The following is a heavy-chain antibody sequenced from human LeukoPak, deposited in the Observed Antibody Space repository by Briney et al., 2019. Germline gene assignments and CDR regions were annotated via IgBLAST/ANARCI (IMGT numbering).Heavy chain of an antibody. CDR2: ISYDGSDK. J-gene: IGHJ4*02. Sequence: GGSLRLSCAASGFTFSSYGIHWVRQAPGKGLEWVALISYDGSDKYYVDSVKGRFTISRDNSKNTMYLQMNSLRAEDTAVYYCAKSPLSGLWFGDYWGQGTLVTVSS. V-gene: IGHV3-30*18. CDR3: AKSPLSGLWFGDY. CDR1: GFTFSSYG. D-gene: IGHD3-10*01.